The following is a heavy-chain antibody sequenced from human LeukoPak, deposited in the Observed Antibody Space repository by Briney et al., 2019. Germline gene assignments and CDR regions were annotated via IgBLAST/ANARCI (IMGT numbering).Heavy chain of an antibody. J-gene: IGHJ4*02. CDR1: GGSFSGYY. D-gene: IGHD2-15*01. V-gene: IGHV4-34*01. CDR2: INHSGSS. CDR3: ARKYCSGGSCSQDFDY. Sequence: SETLSLTCAVYGGSFSGYYWSWIRQPPGKGLEWIGEINHSGSSNYNPSLKSRVTISVDTSKNQFSLKLSSVTAADTAVYYCARKYCSGGSCSQDFDYWGQGTLVTVSS.